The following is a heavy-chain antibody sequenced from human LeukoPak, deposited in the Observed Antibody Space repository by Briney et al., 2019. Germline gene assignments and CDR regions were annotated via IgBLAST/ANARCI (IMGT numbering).Heavy chain of an antibody. Sequence: GGSLRLSCAASGFTFDDYAMHWVRQAPGKGLEWVSAISWNSGSIGYADSVKGRFTISRDNAKNSLYLQMNSLRAEDTALYYCAKARLRYFDWLCFDYWGQGTLVTVSS. V-gene: IGHV3-9*01. J-gene: IGHJ4*02. D-gene: IGHD3-9*01. CDR2: ISWNSGSI. CDR1: GFTFDDYA. CDR3: AKARLRYFDWLCFDY.